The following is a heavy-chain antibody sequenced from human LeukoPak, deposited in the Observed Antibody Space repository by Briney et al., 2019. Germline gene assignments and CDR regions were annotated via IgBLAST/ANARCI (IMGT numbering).Heavy chain of an antibody. CDR3: ARCGFYYDSSGYKTYYFDY. CDR2: INHSGST. V-gene: IGHV4-34*01. CDR1: GGSFSGYY. Sequence: PLETLSLTCAVYGGSFSGYYWSWIRQPPGKGLEWIGEINHSGSTNYNPSLKSRVTISVDTSKNQFSLKLSSVTAADTAVYYCARCGFYYDSSGYKTYYFDYWGQGTLVSVSS. J-gene: IGHJ4*02. D-gene: IGHD3-22*01.